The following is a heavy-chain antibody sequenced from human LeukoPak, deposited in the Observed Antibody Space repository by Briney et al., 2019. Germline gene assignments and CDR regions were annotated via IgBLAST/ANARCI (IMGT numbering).Heavy chain of an antibody. Sequence: SGRSLRLSCAASGFTFSSYAMHWVRQAPGKGLEWVAVISYDGSNKYYADSVKGRFTISRDNSKNTLYLQMNSLRAEGTAVYYCARDKDFWSGYRYYFDYWGQGTLVTVSS. CDR1: GFTFSSYA. CDR2: ISYDGSNK. J-gene: IGHJ4*02. CDR3: ARDKDFWSGYRYYFDY. D-gene: IGHD3-3*01. V-gene: IGHV3-30-3*01.